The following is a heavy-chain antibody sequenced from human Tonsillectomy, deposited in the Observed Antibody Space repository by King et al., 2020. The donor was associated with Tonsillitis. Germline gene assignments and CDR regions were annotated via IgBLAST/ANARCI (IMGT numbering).Heavy chain of an antibody. CDR1: GFSFSSYV. J-gene: IGHJ4*02. D-gene: IGHD3-3*01. CDR3: AKCGYHYDFWSGEYYFDY. Sequence: VQLVQSGGGLVQPGGSLRLSCAASGFSFSSYVMSWVRQAPGKGLEWVSGIRGSGGSTYYADSVKGRFTISRDNSRNTLYLQMNSLRAEDTAVYCAKCGYHYDFWSGEYYFDYWGQGTLVTVSS. CDR2: IRGSGGST. V-gene: IGHV3-23*04.